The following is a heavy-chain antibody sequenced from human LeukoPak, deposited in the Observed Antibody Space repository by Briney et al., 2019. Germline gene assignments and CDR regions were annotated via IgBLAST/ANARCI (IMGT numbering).Heavy chain of an antibody. J-gene: IGHJ6*03. V-gene: IGHV3-23*01. Sequence: PGGSLRLSCAASGLHFSGTAMSWVRQAPGKGLEWVSAISHDGMNAYYADSVKGRFTISRDNSKNTLYLQMNGLRADDTAVYYCAKDLGPLYSGRSGWGKGTTVTVSS. CDR1: GLHFSGTA. CDR2: ISHDGMNA. CDR3: AKDLGPLYSGRSG. D-gene: IGHD1-26*01.